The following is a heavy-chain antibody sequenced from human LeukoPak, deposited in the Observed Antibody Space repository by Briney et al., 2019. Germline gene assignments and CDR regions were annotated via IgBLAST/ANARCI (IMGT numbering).Heavy chain of an antibody. Sequence: GGSLRLSCAASGFAFSYYAMSWVRQAPGKGLEWVSTIGGSGDSTYYADSVKGRFTISRDNSKRTLYLQMNSLRVEDTAVYYCAKDLAWGLDYWGQGTPVTVSS. D-gene: IGHD7-27*01. CDR1: GFAFSYYA. V-gene: IGHV3-23*01. CDR2: IGGSGDST. J-gene: IGHJ4*02. CDR3: AKDLAWGLDY.